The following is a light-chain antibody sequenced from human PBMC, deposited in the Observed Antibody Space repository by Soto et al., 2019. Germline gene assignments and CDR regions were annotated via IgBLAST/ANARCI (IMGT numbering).Light chain of an antibody. CDR3: AAWDGSLNGWV. CDR1: NSNIGSNT. J-gene: IGLJ3*02. Sequence: QPVLTQPPSASGTPGQRVTISCSGSNSNIGSNTVNWYQQLPGTAPKVVVYSNNQRPSGVPDRFSGSKSGTSASLAISGLQSEDEADYYCAAWDGSLNGWVFGGGTKLTVL. CDR2: SNN. V-gene: IGLV1-44*01.